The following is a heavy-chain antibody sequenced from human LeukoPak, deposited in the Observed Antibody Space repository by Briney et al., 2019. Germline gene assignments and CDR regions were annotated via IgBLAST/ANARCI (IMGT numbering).Heavy chain of an antibody. CDR3: ARDIGDGAPFDY. J-gene: IGHJ4*02. CDR1: GFTFSSFW. D-gene: IGHD3-10*01. CDR2: ITSDGSST. V-gene: IGHV3-74*01. Sequence: QPGGSLRLSCAASGFTFSSFWMHWVRQPPVKGLVWVSRITSDGSSTRSADSVKGRFTTSRDNAKNTLYLQLNSLRVEDTATYFCARDIGDGAPFDYWGQGTLVTVSS.